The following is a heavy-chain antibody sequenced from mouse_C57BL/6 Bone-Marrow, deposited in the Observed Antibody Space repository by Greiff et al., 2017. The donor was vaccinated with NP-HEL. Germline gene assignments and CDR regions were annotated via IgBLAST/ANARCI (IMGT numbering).Heavy chain of an antibody. CDR3: ARGSTRDCCLAD. Sequence: QVQLLQPGAELVKPGASVKLSCTASGFTFTSYCMHWVKQRPGQGLEWIGMIHPTSGSTNYDEKFQSKATMTVDKSSSTAYLQLSSLTSEDSAIYYCARGSTRDCCLADWGKGTPVTVSS. CDR2: IHPTSGST. V-gene: IGHV1-64*01. J-gene: IGHJ1*03. CDR1: GFTFTSYC.